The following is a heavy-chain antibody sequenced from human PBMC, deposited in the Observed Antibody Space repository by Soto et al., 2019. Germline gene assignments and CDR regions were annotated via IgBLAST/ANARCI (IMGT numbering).Heavy chain of an antibody. Sequence: LRLSCAASGFTFSGSAMHWVRQASGKGLEWVSRIRNKSNNYATAYAASVKGRFTISRDDSKTTTYLQRNSQKTEDTAVYYGTARYSREVMNVWGQGTTVTVSS. V-gene: IGHV3-73*01. CDR2: IRNKSNNYAT. CDR1: GFTFSGSA. D-gene: IGHD1-26*01. CDR3: TARYSREVMNV. J-gene: IGHJ6*02.